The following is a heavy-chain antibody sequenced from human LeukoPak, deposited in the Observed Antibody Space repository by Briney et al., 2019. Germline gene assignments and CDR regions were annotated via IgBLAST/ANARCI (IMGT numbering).Heavy chain of an antibody. CDR3: ARGIKKWELLMVMARYFDY. V-gene: IGHV4-39*07. J-gene: IGHJ4*02. D-gene: IGHD1-26*01. CDR2: IYYSGST. CDR1: GGSISSSSYY. Sequence: SETLSLTCTVSGGSISSSSYYWGWIRQPPGKGLEWIGSIYYSGSTYYNPSLKSRVTISVDTSKNQFSLKLSSVTAADTAVYYCARGIKKWELLMVMARYFDYWGQGTLVTVSS.